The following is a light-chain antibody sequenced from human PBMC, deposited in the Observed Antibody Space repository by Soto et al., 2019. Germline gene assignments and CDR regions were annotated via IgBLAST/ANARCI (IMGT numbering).Light chain of an antibody. CDR3: ASYGGNNNLL. Sequence: QSVLTQPPSASGSPGQSVTISCTGTSTDVGGYNYVSWYQQHPGKAPKLMMSEVTKRPSGVPDRFSGSKFGNTASLTVSGLQDEDEAHYYCASYGGNNNLLFGGGTKLTVL. CDR1: STDVGGYNY. V-gene: IGLV2-8*01. CDR2: EVT. J-gene: IGLJ3*02.